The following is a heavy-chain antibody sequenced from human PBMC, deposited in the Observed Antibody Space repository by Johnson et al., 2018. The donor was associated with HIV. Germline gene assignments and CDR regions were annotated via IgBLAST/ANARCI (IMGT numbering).Heavy chain of an antibody. Sequence: QVQLVESGGGLVKPGGSLRLSCAASGFTFSDYYMSWVRQAPEKGLEWISYISSSGSTIYYADSVKGRFTISRDNAKNSLYLQMNSLRAEDTAVYYCAREQTSMVQGVIWAFDIWGQGTMVTVSS. CDR2: ISSSGSTI. V-gene: IGHV3-11*04. CDR1: GFTFSDYY. D-gene: IGHD3-10*01. J-gene: IGHJ3*02. CDR3: AREQTSMVQGVIWAFDI.